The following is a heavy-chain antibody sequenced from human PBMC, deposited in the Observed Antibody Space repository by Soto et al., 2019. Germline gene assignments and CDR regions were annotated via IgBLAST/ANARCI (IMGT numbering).Heavy chain of an antibody. D-gene: IGHD3-3*02. Sequence: PGESLKISCKGSGYTFTDYWIGWVRQLPGKGLEWMGIIYPGDSDTRYSPSFQGQVTITADKSTSTADLQWNTLKASDTAMYYCARNISMFRYPPCAMHVRGQGPTLTVSS. V-gene: IGHV5-51*01. J-gene: IGHJ6*02. CDR3: ARNISMFRYPPCAMHV. CDR2: IYPGDSDT. CDR1: GYTFTDYW.